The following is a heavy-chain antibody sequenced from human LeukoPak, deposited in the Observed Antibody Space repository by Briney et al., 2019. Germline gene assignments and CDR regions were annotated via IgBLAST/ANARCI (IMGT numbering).Heavy chain of an antibody. CDR2: INHSGST. CDR1: GGSFSGYY. Sequence: SETLSLTCAVYGGSFSGYYWSWIRQPPGKGLEWIGEINHSGSTNYNPSVKSRVTISVDTSKNQFSMELSSVTAADTAVYYCARGVLEANPGEVVPAARKTFDYWGQGTLVTVSS. V-gene: IGHV4-34*01. D-gene: IGHD2-2*01. J-gene: IGHJ4*02. CDR3: ARGVLEANPGEVVPAARKTFDY.